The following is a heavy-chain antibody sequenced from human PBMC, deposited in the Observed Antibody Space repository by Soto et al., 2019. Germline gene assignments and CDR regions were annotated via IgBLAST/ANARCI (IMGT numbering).Heavy chain of an antibody. Sequence: ASVKVSCKASGYTFTSYGISWVRQAPGQGLEWMGWISAYNGNTNYAQKLQGRVTMTTDTSTSTAYMELRSLRSDDTAVYYCAGVWAFVVVNDYWGQGTLVTVSS. J-gene: IGHJ4*02. CDR1: GYTFTSYG. CDR3: AGVWAFVVVNDY. D-gene: IGHD2-21*01. V-gene: IGHV1-18*04. CDR2: ISAYNGNT.